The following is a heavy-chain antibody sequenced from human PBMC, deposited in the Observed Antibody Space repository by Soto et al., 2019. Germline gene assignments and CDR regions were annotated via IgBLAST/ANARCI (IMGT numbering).Heavy chain of an antibody. CDR1: GFTFSSYS. CDR2: ISSSSSYI. D-gene: IGHD3-3*01. CDR3: AVSGYYTDYYYYYGMDV. V-gene: IGHV3-21*01. Sequence: EVQLVESGGGLVKPGGSPRLSCAASGFTFSSYSMNWVRQAPGKGLEWVSSISSSSSYIYYADSVKGRFTISRDNAKNSLYLQMNSLRAEDTAVYYCAVSGYYTDYYYYYGMDVWGQGTTVTVSS. J-gene: IGHJ6*02.